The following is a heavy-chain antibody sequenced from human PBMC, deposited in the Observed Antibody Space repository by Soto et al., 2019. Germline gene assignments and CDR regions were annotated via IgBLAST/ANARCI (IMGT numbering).Heavy chain of an antibody. D-gene: IGHD6-19*01. Sequence: VASVKVSCKASGYTFTGYYMHWVRQAPGQGLEWMGWINPNSGGTNYAQKFQGWVTMTRDTSISTAYMELSRLRSDDTAVYYCARDAAIAVAGTADSRWFDPWGQGTLVTVSS. CDR2: INPNSGGT. J-gene: IGHJ5*02. CDR1: GYTFTGYY. V-gene: IGHV1-2*04. CDR3: ARDAAIAVAGTADSRWFDP.